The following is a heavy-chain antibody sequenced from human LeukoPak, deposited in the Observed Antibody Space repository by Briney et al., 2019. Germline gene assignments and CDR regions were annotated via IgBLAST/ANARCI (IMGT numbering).Heavy chain of an antibody. CDR2: IIPIFGTA. Sequence: SVKVSCKASGGTFSSYAISWVRQAPGQGLEWMGGIIPIFGTANYAQKFQGRVTITADESTSTAYMELSSLRSEDTAVYYCARDPVGYDSRAYYYYGMDVWGQGTTVTVSS. J-gene: IGHJ6*02. D-gene: IGHD3-22*01. CDR1: GGTFSSYA. CDR3: ARDPVGYDSRAYYYYGMDV. V-gene: IGHV1-69*13.